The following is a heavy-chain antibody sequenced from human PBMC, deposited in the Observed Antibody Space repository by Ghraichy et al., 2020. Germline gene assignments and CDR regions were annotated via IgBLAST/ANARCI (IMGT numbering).Heavy chain of an antibody. J-gene: IGHJ1*01. Sequence: SVKVSCKASGGTFSSCAISWVRQAPGPGLEWMGGIIPILGPANYAQKFQARVTITADESTSTAYMELSSLTSVDTAVYYCARQIYGDLYFQHWGQGTLVTVSS. CDR3: ARQIYGDLYFQH. D-gene: IGHD4-17*01. CDR2: IIPILGPA. V-gene: IGHV1-69*13. CDR1: GGTFSSCA.